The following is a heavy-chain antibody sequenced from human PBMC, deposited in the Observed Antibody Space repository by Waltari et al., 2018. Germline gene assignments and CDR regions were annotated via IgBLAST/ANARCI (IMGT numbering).Heavy chain of an antibody. CDR2: IYHSGST. CDR3: VTSTGTVTSGFYYYYMDV. CDR1: GYSISSGYY. D-gene: IGHD4-17*01. Sequence: HVQLQESGPGLVKPSETLSLTCTVSGYSISSGYYLGWVRPPQGQGPGWTGSIYHSGSTNYNPSLKSRVTLSVDTSKNLFSLKLNSVTAADTAVYYCVTSTGTVTSGFYYYYMDVWAKGTTVTVSS. J-gene: IGHJ6*03. V-gene: IGHV4-38-2*02.